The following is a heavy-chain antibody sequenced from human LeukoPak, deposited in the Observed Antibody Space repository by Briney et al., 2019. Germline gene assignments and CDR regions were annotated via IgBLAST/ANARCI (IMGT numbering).Heavy chain of an antibody. CDR1: GFTSSDYY. CDR3: ARSHYYTVDV. Sequence: PGGSLRLSCAASGFTSSDYYMTWIRQPPGKGPEWISYISSSSGTTTYVDSVKGRFTISRDNAKNSLYLQMNSLRADDTAVYYCARSHYYTVDVWGQGTAVTVSS. J-gene: IGHJ6*02. V-gene: IGHV3-11*03. CDR2: ISSSSGTT.